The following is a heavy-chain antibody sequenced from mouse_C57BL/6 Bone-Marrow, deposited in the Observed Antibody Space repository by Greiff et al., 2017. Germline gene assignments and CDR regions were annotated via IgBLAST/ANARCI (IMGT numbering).Heavy chain of an antibody. V-gene: IGHV14-4*01. D-gene: IGHD2-4*01. CDR2: IDPENGDT. J-gene: IGHJ2*01. Sequence: VQLQQSGAELVRPGASVKLSCTASGFNIKDDYMHWVKQRPEQGLEWIGWIDPENGDTEYASKFQGKATITADTSSTTAYLQRSSLTSEDTAVYYCTTPIYYDYDLDYWGQGTTLTVSS. CDR1: GFNIKDDY. CDR3: TTPIYYDYDLDY.